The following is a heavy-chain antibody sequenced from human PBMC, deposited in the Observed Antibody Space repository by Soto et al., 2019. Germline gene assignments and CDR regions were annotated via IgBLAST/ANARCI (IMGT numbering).Heavy chain of an antibody. Sequence: ETLSLSCAASGFTFSSYAMSWVRQAPGKGLEWVSAISGSGGSTYYADSVKGRFTISRDNSKNTLYLQMNSLRAEDTAVYYCAKNYGGSYYYYYYGMDVWGQGTTVTVSS. D-gene: IGHD1-26*01. CDR2: ISGSGGST. CDR3: AKNYGGSYYYYYYGMDV. J-gene: IGHJ6*02. V-gene: IGHV3-23*01. CDR1: GFTFSSYA.